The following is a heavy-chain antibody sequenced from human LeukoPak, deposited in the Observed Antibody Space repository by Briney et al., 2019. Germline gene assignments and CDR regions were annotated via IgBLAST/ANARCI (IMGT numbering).Heavy chain of an antibody. J-gene: IGHJ4*02. CDR3: ARRGYYDSSGFDN. Sequence: GASVKVSCKASGYTFTGYYLHWVRQAPGQGLEWMGCINPNSGGTKYAQKFQGRVTMTRDTSISTAYMELTGLGSDDTAVYYCARRGYYDSSGFDNWGQGTLVTVSS. CDR2: INPNSGGT. V-gene: IGHV1-2*02. CDR1: GYTFTGYY. D-gene: IGHD3-22*01.